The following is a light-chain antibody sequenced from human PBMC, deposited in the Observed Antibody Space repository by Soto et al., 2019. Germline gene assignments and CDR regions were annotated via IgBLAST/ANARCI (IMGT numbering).Light chain of an antibody. Sequence: QSALTQPASVSGSPGQSITISCTGTSSDIGNYDVVSWYQQVPGTAPKAMIYEVSSRPSGVPDRFSGSTSVNSASLTISWLQADDEADYYCCLYIGATTYVFGTGTKLTVL. CDR1: SSDIGNYDV. CDR2: EVS. CDR3: CLYIGATTYV. V-gene: IGLV2-23*02. J-gene: IGLJ1*01.